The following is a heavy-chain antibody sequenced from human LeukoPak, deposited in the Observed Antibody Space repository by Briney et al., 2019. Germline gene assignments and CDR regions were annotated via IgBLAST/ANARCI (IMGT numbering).Heavy chain of an antibody. V-gene: IGHV3-20*04. J-gene: IGHJ4*02. CDR3: TRGPPAAGTLDY. Sequence: GGSLRLSCAASGFTFSSYWMHWVRQAPGKGLEWVSGINWSGGSTGYADSVKGRFTVSRDNAKNSLYLQMNSLRAEDTALYYCTRGPPAAGTLDYWGQGTLVSVSS. CDR1: GFTFSSYW. CDR2: INWSGGST. D-gene: IGHD6-13*01.